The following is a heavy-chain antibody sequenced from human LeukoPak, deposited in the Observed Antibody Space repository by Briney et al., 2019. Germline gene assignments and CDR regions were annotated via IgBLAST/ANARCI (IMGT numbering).Heavy chain of an antibody. Sequence: GGSLRLSCAAAGFTFSSYSMKWVRQAPGKGLEWVSSISSSSSYIYYADSVKGRFTISRDNAKNTVCLQMSSLRAEDTALYYCARKSASGNYPLDFWGQGTLVTVSS. CDR2: ISSSSSYI. V-gene: IGHV3-21*04. D-gene: IGHD1-7*01. CDR1: GFTFSSYS. CDR3: ARKSASGNYPLDF. J-gene: IGHJ4*02.